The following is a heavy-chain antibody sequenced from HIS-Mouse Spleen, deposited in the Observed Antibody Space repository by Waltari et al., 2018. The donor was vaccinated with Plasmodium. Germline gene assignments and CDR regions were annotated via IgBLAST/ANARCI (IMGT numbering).Heavy chain of an antibody. CDR2: ISWNSGSI. CDR1: GFPFVDYA. V-gene: IGHV3-9*01. Sequence: EVQLVESGGGLVQPGRSLRLSCAASGFPFVDYAMHWFRQAPGKGLEWVSGISWNSGSIGYADSVKGRFTISRDNAKNSLYLQMNSLRAEDTALYYCAKAIQLWSLDYWGQGTLVTVSS. D-gene: IGHD5-18*01. CDR3: AKAIQLWSLDY. J-gene: IGHJ4*02.